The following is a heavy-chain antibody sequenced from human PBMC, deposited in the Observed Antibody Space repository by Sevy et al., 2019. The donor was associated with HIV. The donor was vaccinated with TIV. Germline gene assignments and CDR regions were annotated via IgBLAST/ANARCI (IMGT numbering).Heavy chain of an antibody. CDR3: ATPGLHGPGRPFDY. CDR1: GFTFSSYS. V-gene: IGHV3-21*01. CDR2: ISSSSSYI. Sequence: GGSLRLSCAASGFTFSSYSMNWVRQAPGKGLEWVSSISSSSSYIYYADSVKGRFTISRDNAKNSLYLQMNSLRAEDTAVYYCATPGLHGPGRPFDYWGHEPWSPSPQ. D-gene: IGHD3-10*01. J-gene: IGHJ4*01.